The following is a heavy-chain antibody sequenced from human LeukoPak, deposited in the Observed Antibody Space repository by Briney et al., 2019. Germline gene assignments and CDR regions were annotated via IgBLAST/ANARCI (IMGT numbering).Heavy chain of an antibody. Sequence: GGSLRLSCAAPGFSFDDYAVHWVRQAPGKGLEWVSLISGDGGSTFYADSVKGRFTISRDNSKNSLYLQMSSLRSEDTALYYCARESDSSGWYDSWGQGTLVTVSS. CDR2: ISGDGGST. J-gene: IGHJ5*01. CDR1: GFSFDDYA. D-gene: IGHD3-22*01. V-gene: IGHV3-43*02. CDR3: ARESDSSGWYDS.